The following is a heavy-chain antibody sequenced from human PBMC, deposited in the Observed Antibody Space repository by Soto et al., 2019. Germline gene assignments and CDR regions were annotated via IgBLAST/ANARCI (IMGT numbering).Heavy chain of an antibody. V-gene: IGHV4-30-2*01. CDR1: VGSIISGGYS. J-gene: IGHJ4*02. CDR2: IYSGTT. CDR3: AREDSGAFFDF. D-gene: IGHD2-15*01. Sequence: SETLSLTCAVSVGSIISGGYSWSWIRQPPGKGLEWIGYIYSGTTHYNPSLESRVTIAMDRSKNQVSLSLKSVTAADTAVYYCAREDSGAFFDFWGQGTLVTVSS.